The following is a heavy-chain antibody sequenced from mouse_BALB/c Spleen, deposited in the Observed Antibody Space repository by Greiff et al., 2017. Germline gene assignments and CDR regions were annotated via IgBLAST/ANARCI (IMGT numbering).Heavy chain of an antibody. CDR2: IDPANGNT. J-gene: IGHJ4*01. CDR3: ARERDGYETMDY. Sequence: EVKLQESGAELVKPGASVKLSCTASGFNIKDTYMHWVKQRPEQGLEWIGRIDPANGNTKYDPKFQGKATITADTSSNTAYLQLSSLTSEDTAVYYCARERDGYETMDYWGQGTSVTVSS. D-gene: IGHD2-2*01. V-gene: IGHV14-3*02. CDR1: GFNIKDTY.